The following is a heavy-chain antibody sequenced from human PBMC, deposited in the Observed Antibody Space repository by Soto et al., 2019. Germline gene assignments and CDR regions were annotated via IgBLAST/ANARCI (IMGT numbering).Heavy chain of an antibody. D-gene: IGHD3-22*01. CDR1: GYTFTSYY. CDR2: INPSGGST. V-gene: IGHV1-46*01. J-gene: IGHJ4*02. CDR3: ARVGLYGDLDYHDSSAFAY. Sequence: GASVKVSCKASGYTFTSYYMHCVRQAPGQGLEWMGIINPSGGSTSYAQKFQGRVTMTRDTSTSTVYMELSSLRSEDTAVYYCARVGLYGDLDYHDSSAFAYWGQGTLVTVSS.